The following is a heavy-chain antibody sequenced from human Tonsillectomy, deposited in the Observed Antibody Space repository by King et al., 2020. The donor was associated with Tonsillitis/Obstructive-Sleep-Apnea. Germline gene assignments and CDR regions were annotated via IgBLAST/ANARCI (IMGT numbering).Heavy chain of an antibody. Sequence: VQLQESGPGLVKPSETLSLTCTVSGGSIISYYWSWIRQPPGKGLEWIGYIFYTGSTNYNPSLKGRVTISVDTSKNQVSLKLRSVTAADTAVYYCARLKGSSVWGVYYYYYMDVWGKGTTATVSS. J-gene: IGHJ6*03. V-gene: IGHV4-59*08. CDR2: IFYTGST. D-gene: IGHD6-6*01. CDR3: ARLKGSSVWGVYYYYYMDV. CDR1: GGSIISYY.